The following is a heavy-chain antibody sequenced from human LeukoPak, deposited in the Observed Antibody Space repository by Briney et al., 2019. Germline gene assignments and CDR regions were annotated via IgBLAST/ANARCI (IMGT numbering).Heavy chain of an antibody. CDR1: GFTFSSYS. CDR3: ARDERVVRGVIDIDY. V-gene: IGHV3-21*01. CDR2: ISSSSSYI. D-gene: IGHD3-10*01. J-gene: IGHJ4*02. Sequence: GGSLRLSCAASGFTFSSYSMNWVRQAPGKGLEWVSSISSSSSYIYYADSVKGRFTISRDNAKNSLYLQMNSLRAEDTAVYYCARDERVVRGVIDIDYWGQGTLVTVSS.